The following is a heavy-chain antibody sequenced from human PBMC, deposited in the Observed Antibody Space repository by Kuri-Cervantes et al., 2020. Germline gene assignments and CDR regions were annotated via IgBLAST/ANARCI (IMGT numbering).Heavy chain of an antibody. J-gene: IGHJ6*02. CDR2: ISGSGGST. CDR1: GFTFDDYA. CDR3: AKGGRSGLYYYYGMDV. V-gene: IGHV3-23*01. Sequence: GESLKISCAASGFTFDDYAMHWVRQAPGKGLEWVSAISGSGGSTYYADSVKGRFTISRDNSKNTLYLQMNSLRAEDTAVYYCAKGGRSGLYYYYGMDVWGQGTTVTVSS. D-gene: IGHD6-19*01.